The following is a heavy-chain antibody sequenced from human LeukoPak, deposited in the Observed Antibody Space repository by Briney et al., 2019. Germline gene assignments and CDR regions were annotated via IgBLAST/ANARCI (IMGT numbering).Heavy chain of an antibody. CDR2: IIPIFGTA. D-gene: IGHD4-17*01. CDR3: ASKTVTIDAFDI. Sequence: SVKVSCKASGGTFSSYAISWVRQAPGQGLEWMGGIIPIFGTANYAQKFQGRVTITTDESTSTAYMGLSSLRSEDTAVYYCASKTVTIDAFDIWGQGTMVTVSS. CDR1: GGTFSSYA. J-gene: IGHJ3*02. V-gene: IGHV1-69*05.